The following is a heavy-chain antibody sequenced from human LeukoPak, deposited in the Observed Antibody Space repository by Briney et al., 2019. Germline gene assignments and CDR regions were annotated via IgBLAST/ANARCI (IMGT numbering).Heavy chain of an antibody. CDR3: ARISYYYDSSGPGDY. V-gene: IGHV3-21*01. CDR2: ISSSSSYI. Sequence: GGSLRLSCAASGFTFSSYSMNWVRQAPGKGLEWVSSISSSSSYIYYADSVKGRFTISRDNAKNSLYLQMNSLRAEDTAVYYCARISYYYDSSGPGDYWGQGTLVTVSS. D-gene: IGHD3-22*01. CDR1: GFTFSSYS. J-gene: IGHJ4*02.